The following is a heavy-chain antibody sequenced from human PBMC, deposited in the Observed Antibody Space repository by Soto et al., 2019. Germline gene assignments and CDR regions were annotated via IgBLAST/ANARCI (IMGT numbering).Heavy chain of an antibody. D-gene: IGHD2-15*01. J-gene: IGHJ4*02. CDR2: ISGSGDRT. CDR1: GITISNYP. CDR3: AKANRHCSGNNCYDFDY. Sequence: EVQLVESGGGLVQPGGSLRISCAASGITISNYPMSWVRQAPGKGLDWVSGISGSGDRTYYADSAKGRFTISKDISKNTLYLQMNSLTAEDTAVYYCAKANRHCSGNNCYDFDYWGQGTLVTVSS. V-gene: IGHV3-23*04.